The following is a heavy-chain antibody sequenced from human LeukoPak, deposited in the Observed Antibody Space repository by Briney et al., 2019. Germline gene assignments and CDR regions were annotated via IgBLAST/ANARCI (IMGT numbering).Heavy chain of an antibody. Sequence: SQNLSFNCAISGDSVSRDTAAWHWVRQSPSRGLEWLGRTYYRSKWYNDYAVSVKSRITINPDTSKNQFSLQLNSVTPEDTAVYYCARDRGGSSWYYFDNWGQGSLVTVSS. D-gene: IGHD6-13*01. CDR3: ARDRGGSSWYYFDN. CDR1: GDSVSRDTAA. V-gene: IGHV6-1*01. J-gene: IGHJ4*02. CDR2: TYYRSKWYN.